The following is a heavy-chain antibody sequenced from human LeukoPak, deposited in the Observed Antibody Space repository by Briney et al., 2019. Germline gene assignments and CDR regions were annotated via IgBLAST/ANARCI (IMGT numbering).Heavy chain of an antibody. J-gene: IGHJ4*02. CDR2: IYYSGST. CDR1: GGSLSSYY. D-gene: IGHD1-1*01. CDR3: ARDGIYGDYVSY. V-gene: IGHV4-59*12. Sequence: SETLSLTCTVSGGSLSSYYWSWIRQPPGKGLEWIGYIYYSGSTNYNPSLKSRVTISVDTSKNQFSLKLSSVTAADTAVYYCARDGIYGDYVSYWGQGTLVTVSS.